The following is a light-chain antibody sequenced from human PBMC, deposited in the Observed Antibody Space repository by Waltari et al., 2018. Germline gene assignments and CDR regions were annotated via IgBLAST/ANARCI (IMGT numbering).Light chain of an antibody. V-gene: IGLV1-44*01. Sequence: QSVLTQAPSASGTPGQRVTISCSGGSSNIGSKPVSLYQQLPGAAPKLLIYSNDRRPSGVPDRFSGSKSGTSASLAISGLQSEDEADYYCSSWDDSLSGRVFGPGTRVTVL. CDR1: SSNIGSKP. CDR2: SND. J-gene: IGLJ1*01. CDR3: SSWDDSLSGRV.